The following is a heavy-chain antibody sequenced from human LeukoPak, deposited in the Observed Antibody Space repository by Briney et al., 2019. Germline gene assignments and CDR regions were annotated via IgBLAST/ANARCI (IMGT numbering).Heavy chain of an antibody. CDR3: AKDRREWELRDAFDL. CDR2: ISGSGDIT. Sequence: GGSLRLSCAASGFSFRHYGMSWVRQAPGKGLEWISGISGSGDITYFPDSVKGRFTISRDNSKNTLYLQMNSLRAEDTAVYYCAKDRREWELRDAFDLWGQGTLVTVSS. D-gene: IGHD1-26*01. CDR1: GFSFRHYG. J-gene: IGHJ3*01. V-gene: IGHV3-23*01.